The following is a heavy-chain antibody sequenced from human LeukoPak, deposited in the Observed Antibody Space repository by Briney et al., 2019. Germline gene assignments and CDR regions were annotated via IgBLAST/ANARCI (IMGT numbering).Heavy chain of an antibody. Sequence: GGSLRLSCAASGFTFNNYAMSWVHQAPGKGLEWVSAISGSGGSTFYADSVKGRFTISRDSSKNTLFLQVNSLRAEDTAVYYCAKETQLTVSALFDYWGQGTLVTVSS. V-gene: IGHV3-23*01. CDR1: GFTFNNYA. CDR2: ISGSGGST. J-gene: IGHJ4*02. CDR3: AKETQLTVSALFDY. D-gene: IGHD1-1*01.